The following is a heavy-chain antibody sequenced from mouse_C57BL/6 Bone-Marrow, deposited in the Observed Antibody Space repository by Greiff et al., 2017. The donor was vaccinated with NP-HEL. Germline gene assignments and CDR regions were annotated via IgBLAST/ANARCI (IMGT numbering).Heavy chain of an antibody. CDR2: INSDGGST. D-gene: IGHD1-1*01. Sequence: EVQGVESGGGLVQPGESLKLSCESNEYEFPSHDMSWVRKTPEKRLELVAAINSDGGSTYYPDTMDRRFIISRDNTKKTLYLQMSSLRSEDTALYYCAGRPPYYGSSYEAYWGQGTLVTVSA. V-gene: IGHV5-2*01. CDR3: AGRPPYYGSSYEAY. J-gene: IGHJ3*01. CDR1: EYEFPSHD.